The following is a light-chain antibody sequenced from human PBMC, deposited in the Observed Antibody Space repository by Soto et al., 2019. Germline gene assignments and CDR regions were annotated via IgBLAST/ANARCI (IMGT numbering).Light chain of an antibody. V-gene: IGKV1-5*03. CDR3: QQYNDNCT. Sequence: DIQMTQSPSTLSASVGDRVTITCRASQSISSWLAWYQQKPGTAPKLLIYKASTLQSGVPSRFSGSGSGTEFTLTISSLQPDESATYYCQQYNDNCTFGQGTKLE. J-gene: IGKJ1*01. CDR1: QSISSW. CDR2: KAS.